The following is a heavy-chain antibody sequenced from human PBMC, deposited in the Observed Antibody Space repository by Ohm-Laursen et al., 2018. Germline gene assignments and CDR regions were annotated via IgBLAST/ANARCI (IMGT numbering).Heavy chain of an antibody. CDR1: GGSISSSSYY. V-gene: IGHV4-39*07. J-gene: IGHJ4*02. D-gene: IGHD1-26*01. CDR3: AGDSGSYYFDY. Sequence: GTLSLTCTVSGGSISSSSYYWGWIRQPPGKGLEWIGSIYYSGSTYFNPSLKSRVTISVDTSKNQFSLKLSSVTAADTAVYYCAGDSGSYYFDYWGQGTLVTVSS. CDR2: IYYSGST.